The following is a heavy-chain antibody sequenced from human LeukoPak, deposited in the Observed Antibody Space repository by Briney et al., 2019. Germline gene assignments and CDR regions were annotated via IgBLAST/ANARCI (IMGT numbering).Heavy chain of an antibody. CDR3: AKGVDTAMAYYYYYMDV. V-gene: IGHV3-30*02. CDR1: GFTFSNYG. D-gene: IGHD5-18*01. J-gene: IGHJ6*03. CDR2: IRYDGSNK. Sequence: PGGSLRLSCAASGFTFSNYGMHWVRQAPGKGLEWVAFIRYDGSNKYYADSVKGRFTISRDNSKNTLYLQMNSLRAEGTAVYYCAKGVDTAMAYYYYYMDVWGKGTTVTVSS.